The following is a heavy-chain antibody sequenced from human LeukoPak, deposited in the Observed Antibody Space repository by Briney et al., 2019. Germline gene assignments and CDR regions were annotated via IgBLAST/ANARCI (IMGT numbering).Heavy chain of an antibody. Sequence: ASVTVSFTASGYTFTSYYMHWVRQAPGQGIEWMGIINPSGGSTSYAQKVQGRVTMTRDTSTSTVYMELSSLRSEDTAVYYCARAQIGWSYYFDYWGQGTLVTVSS. CDR1: GYTFTSYY. D-gene: IGHD6-19*01. CDR3: ARAQIGWSYYFDY. J-gene: IGHJ4*02. CDR2: INPSGGST. V-gene: IGHV1-46*01.